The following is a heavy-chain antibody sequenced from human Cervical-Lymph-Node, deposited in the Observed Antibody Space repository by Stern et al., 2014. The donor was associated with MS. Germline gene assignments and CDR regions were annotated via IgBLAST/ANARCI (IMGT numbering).Heavy chain of an antibody. CDR1: EYSFSNFW. V-gene: IGHV5-51*03. Sequence: EVQLVQSAAEVKKPGESLKISCKVSEYSFSNFWIGWVRQLHGKGLELMGILWPSDSDIRYSPSFQGQVIISVDKSINTVYLQWSSLKASDTAMYYCARRGTDTFNKWGQGTMVTVSS. CDR2: LWPSDSDI. J-gene: IGHJ3*02. D-gene: IGHD3-10*01. CDR3: ARRGTDTFNK.